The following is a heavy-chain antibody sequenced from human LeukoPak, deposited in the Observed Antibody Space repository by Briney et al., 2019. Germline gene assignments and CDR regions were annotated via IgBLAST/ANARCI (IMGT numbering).Heavy chain of an antibody. J-gene: IGHJ6*03. CDR3: ARCLVVVPAAISYYYYMDV. D-gene: IGHD2-2*02. Sequence: PGGSLRLSCAASGFTFSSYSMNWVRQAPGKGLEWVSSISSSSSSYIYYADSVKGRFTISRDNAKNSLYLQMNSLRAEDTAVYYCARCLVVVPAAISYYYYMDVWGKGTTVTVSS. V-gene: IGHV3-21*01. CDR2: ISSSSSSYI. CDR1: GFTFSSYS.